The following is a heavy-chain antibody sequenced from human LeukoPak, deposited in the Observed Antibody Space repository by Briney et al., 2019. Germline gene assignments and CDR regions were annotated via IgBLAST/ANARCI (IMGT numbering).Heavy chain of an antibody. CDR1: GYTFTSYY. CDR3: SRGVVHDAFDI. V-gene: IGHV1-46*01. D-gene: IGHD2-15*01. Sequence: ASVKVSCKASGYTFTSYYMHWVRQAPGQGVKWMGIINPSGGSTSYAQKFQGRVTMTRDTSTSTVYMELSSLRCQDPARYYCSRGVVHDAFDIWGQGTMVTVSS. J-gene: IGHJ3*02. CDR2: INPSGGST.